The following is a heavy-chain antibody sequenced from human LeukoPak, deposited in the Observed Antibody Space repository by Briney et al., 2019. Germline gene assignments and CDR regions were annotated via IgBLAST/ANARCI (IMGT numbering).Heavy chain of an antibody. V-gene: IGHV4-59*01. CDR2: IYYSGST. Sequence: ASETLSLTCTVSGGSISSYYWSWIRQPPGKGLEWIGYIYYSGSTNYNPSLKSRVTISVDTSKNQFSLKLSSVTAADTAVYYCARDSCSSTSCHLFDYWGQGTLVTVSS. CDR1: GGSISSYY. CDR3: ARDSCSSTSCHLFDY. D-gene: IGHD2-2*01. J-gene: IGHJ4*02.